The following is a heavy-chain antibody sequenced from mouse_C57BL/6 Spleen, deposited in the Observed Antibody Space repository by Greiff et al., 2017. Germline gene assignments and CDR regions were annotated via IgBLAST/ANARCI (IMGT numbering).Heavy chain of an antibody. D-gene: IGHD1-1*01. V-gene: IGHV1-66*01. Sequence: VQLQQSGPELVKPGASVKISCKASGYSFTSYYIHWVKQRPGQGLEWIGWIYPGSGNTKYNEKFKGKATLTADTSSSTAYMQLSSLTSEDSAVYYCARPHYYGSSYYAMDYWGQGTSVTVSS. CDR3: ARPHYYGSSYYAMDY. CDR1: GYSFTSYY. CDR2: IYPGSGNT. J-gene: IGHJ4*01.